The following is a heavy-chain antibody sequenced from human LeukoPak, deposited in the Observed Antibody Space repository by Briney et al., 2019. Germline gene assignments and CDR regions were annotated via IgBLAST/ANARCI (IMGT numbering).Heavy chain of an antibody. CDR2: IYYSGST. J-gene: IGHJ4*02. CDR3: ARGERGVVTGLDY. CDR1: GGSISSYY. Sequence: SETLSLTCTVSGGSISSYYWSWIRQPPGKGLEWIGYIYYSGSTNCNPSLKSRVTISVDTSKNQFSLKLSSVTAADTAVYYCARGERGVVTGLDYWGQGTLVTVSS. D-gene: IGHD3-10*01. V-gene: IGHV4-59*01.